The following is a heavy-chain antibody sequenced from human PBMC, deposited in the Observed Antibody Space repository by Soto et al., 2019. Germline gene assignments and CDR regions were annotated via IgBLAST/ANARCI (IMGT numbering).Heavy chain of an antibody. D-gene: IGHD3-22*01. CDR1: GFTFSSYA. CDR2: ISSNGGST. V-gene: IGHV3-64D*08. CDR3: VKDGWYYDSSGHFDY. Sequence: GGSLRLSCSASGFTFSSYAMHWVRQAPGKGLEYVSAISSNGGSTYYADSVKGRFTISRDNSKNTLYLQMSSLRAEDTAVYYCVKDGWYYDSSGHFDYWGQGTLVTVSS. J-gene: IGHJ4*02.